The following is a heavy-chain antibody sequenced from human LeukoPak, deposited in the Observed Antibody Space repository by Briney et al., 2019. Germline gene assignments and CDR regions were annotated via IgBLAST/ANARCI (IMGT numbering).Heavy chain of an antibody. CDR3: ARAFGSGWPVDY. D-gene: IGHD6-19*01. Sequence: SVKVSCKASGGTFSRYAISWVRQAPGQGLEWMGGIIPIFGTPNYAQKFQARVTITADKSTSTAYMELSSLRSDDTAVYYCARAFGSGWPVDYWGQGTLVTVSS. J-gene: IGHJ4*02. V-gene: IGHV1-69*06. CDR2: IIPIFGTP. CDR1: GGTFSRYA.